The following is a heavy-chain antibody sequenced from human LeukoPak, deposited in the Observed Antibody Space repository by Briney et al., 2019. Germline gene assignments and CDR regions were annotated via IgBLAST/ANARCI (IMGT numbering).Heavy chain of an antibody. CDR3: ARDDGGYYFDY. V-gene: IGHV3-21*01. Sequence: GGSLRLSCAASGLTFSSYSMNWVRQAPGKGLEWVSSISSSSSYIYYADSVKGRFTISRDNAKNSLYLQMNSLRAEDTAVYYCARDDGGYYFDYWGQGTLVTVSS. D-gene: IGHD4-23*01. J-gene: IGHJ4*02. CDR2: ISSSSSYI. CDR1: GLTFSSYS.